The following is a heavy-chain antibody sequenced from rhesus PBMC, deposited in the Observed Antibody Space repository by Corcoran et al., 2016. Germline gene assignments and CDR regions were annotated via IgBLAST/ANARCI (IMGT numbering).Heavy chain of an antibody. J-gene: IGHJ4*01. CDR3: ARGQAATPFDY. CDR1: GASISSNW. D-gene: IGHD4-29*01. V-gene: IGHV4-80*01. CDR2: NNGNSGST. Sequence: QVQLQESGPGLVKPSETLSLTCTVSGASISSNWWSWIRQVPGKGLEWIGENNGNSGSTNYNPPLKRRVTISKDASKNQLSLMLSSVTAADTAMYHCARGQAATPFDYWGQGVLVTVSS.